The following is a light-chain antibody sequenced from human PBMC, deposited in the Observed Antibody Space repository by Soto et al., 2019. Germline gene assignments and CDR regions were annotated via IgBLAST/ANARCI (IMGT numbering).Light chain of an antibody. J-gene: IGKJ5*01. CDR3: QQYGWLIN. CDR1: QSVRSNY. V-gene: IGKV3-20*01. Sequence: EIVLTQSPGTLSLSPGEGATLSCRASQSVRSNYLAWFQQKPGQAPRLLIYGSSSRATGIPDRFSGSGSDTYFTLTRSRKEPEDFAVYYCQQYGWLINFGQGTRLEIK. CDR2: GSS.